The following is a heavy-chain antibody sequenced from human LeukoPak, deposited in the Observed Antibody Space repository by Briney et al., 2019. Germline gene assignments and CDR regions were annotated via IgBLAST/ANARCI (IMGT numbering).Heavy chain of an antibody. Sequence: GGSLRLSCAASGFTVSSNYMSWVRQAPGKGLEWVSSISSSSSYIYYADSVKGRFTISRDNAKNSLYLQMNSLRAEDTAVYYCARDCTTTVTGGYYGMDVWGQGTTVTVSS. CDR2: ISSSSSYI. CDR3: ARDCTTTVTGGYYGMDV. V-gene: IGHV3-21*01. CDR1: GFTVSSNY. D-gene: IGHD4-11*01. J-gene: IGHJ6*02.